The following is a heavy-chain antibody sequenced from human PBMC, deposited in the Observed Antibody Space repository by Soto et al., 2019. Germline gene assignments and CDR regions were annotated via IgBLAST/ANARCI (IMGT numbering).Heavy chain of an antibody. V-gene: IGHV1-3*01. CDR3: ARTIVVVTASGFDP. J-gene: IGHJ5*02. CDR1: GYTFTSYA. Sequence: ASVKVSCKASGYTFTSYAMHWVHQAPGQRLEWMGWINAGNGNTKYSQKFQGRVTITRDTSASTAYMELSSLRSEDTAVYYCARTIVVVTASGFDPWGQGTLVTVSS. CDR2: INAGNGNT. D-gene: IGHD2-21*02.